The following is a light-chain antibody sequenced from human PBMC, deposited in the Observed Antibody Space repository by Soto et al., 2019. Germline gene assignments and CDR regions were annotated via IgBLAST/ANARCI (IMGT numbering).Light chain of an antibody. CDR3: KSYTSGSTYV. V-gene: IGLV2-14*01. J-gene: IGLJ1*01. Sequence: ALTQPASVSGSPGQSIAISCTGTSSDVGGYNYVSWYQQHPGKAPKLMIFDVSNRPSGVSNRFSGSKSGDTASLTISGLQAEDEADYYCKSYTSGSTYVFGTGTKLTVL. CDR1: SSDVGGYNY. CDR2: DVS.